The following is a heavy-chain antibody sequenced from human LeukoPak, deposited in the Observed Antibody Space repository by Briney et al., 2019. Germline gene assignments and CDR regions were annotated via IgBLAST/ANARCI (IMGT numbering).Heavy chain of an antibody. CDR1: SFTFNNSA. CDR3: SKGICSRGWNYFGY. V-gene: IGHV3-23*01. J-gene: IGHJ4*01. D-gene: IGHD6-19*01. Sequence: PGGSVRFYCAASSFTFNNSAMSWVRPAPGQGLEWVSTLSGSGITSYYADSVKGRFTIYTVNSMNKMYLKMERLRAKDRGVYYVSKGICSRGWNYFGYWGHGTLVTVAS. CDR2: LSGSGITS.